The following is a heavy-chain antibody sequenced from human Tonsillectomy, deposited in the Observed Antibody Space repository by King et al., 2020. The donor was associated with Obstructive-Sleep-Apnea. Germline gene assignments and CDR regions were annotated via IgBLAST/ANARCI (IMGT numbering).Heavy chain of an antibody. D-gene: IGHD3-10*01. CDR1: GFTFSSFG. CDR3: AKYSLYTSGSYAMDV. V-gene: IGHV3-30*18. CDR2: ISYDGSNK. J-gene: IGHJ6*02. Sequence: QLVQSGGGVVQPGRSLRLSYAASGFTFSSFGMHWVRPAPGKGLEWVAVISYDGSNKYYADSVKGRFTISRDNSKNTLYLQMNSLRAEDTAVYYCAKYSLYTSGSYAMDVWGQGTTVTVSS.